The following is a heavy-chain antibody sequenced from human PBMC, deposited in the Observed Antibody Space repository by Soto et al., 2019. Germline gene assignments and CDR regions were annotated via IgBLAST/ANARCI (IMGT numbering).Heavy chain of an antibody. CDR2: IIPIFGTA. CDR1: GGTFSSYA. V-gene: IGHV1-69*13. Sequence: SVKVSCKASGGTFSSYAISWVRQAPGQGLEWMGGIIPIFGTANYAQKFPGRVTITADESTSTAYMELSSRRSEDTAVYYCASFPPNYYYSSGYYYPAGPFHHWGQGTFVTVSS. D-gene: IGHD3-22*01. J-gene: IGHJ1*01. CDR3: ASFPPNYYYSSGYYYPAGPFHH.